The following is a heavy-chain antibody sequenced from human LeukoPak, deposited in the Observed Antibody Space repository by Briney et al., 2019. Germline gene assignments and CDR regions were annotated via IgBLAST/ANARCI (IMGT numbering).Heavy chain of an antibody. V-gene: IGHV1-69*13. CDR3: ARTLAGSGLFDY. Sequence: SVKVSCKASGGTFSSYAISWVRQAPGQGLEWMGGIIPIFGTANYAQKFQGRVTITADESTSTAYMELSSLRSEDTAVYYCARTLAGSGLFDYWGQGTLVTVSS. CDR1: GGTFSSYA. J-gene: IGHJ4*02. CDR2: IIPIFGTA. D-gene: IGHD3-10*01.